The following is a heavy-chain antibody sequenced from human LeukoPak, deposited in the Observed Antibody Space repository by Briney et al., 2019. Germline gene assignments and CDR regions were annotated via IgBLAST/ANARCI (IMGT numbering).Heavy chain of an antibody. J-gene: IGHJ4*02. CDR3: ARRAGVDTAMGIDY. CDR1: GYTFTSYY. CDR2: INPSGGST. D-gene: IGHD5-18*01. Sequence: ASVKVSCKASGYTFTSYYMHWVRQAPGQGLEWMGIINPSGGSTSYAQKFQGRVTMTTDTSTSTAYMELRSLRSDDTAVYYCARRAGVDTAMGIDYWGQGTLVTVSS. V-gene: IGHV1-46*01.